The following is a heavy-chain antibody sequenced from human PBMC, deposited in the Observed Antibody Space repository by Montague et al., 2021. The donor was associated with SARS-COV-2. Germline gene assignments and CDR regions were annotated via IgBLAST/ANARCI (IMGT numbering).Heavy chain of an antibody. CDR1: GGSISSSSYY. V-gene: IGHV4-39*02. J-gene: IGHJ3*02. CDR3: ARRGRKLLPVATTIGGFDI. D-gene: IGHD5-12*01. CDR2: IYYSGST. Sequence: SETLSLTCTVSGGSISSSSYYWSWIRQPPGKGLEWIGSIYYSGSTYYXXXLKSRVTISVDTSKNHFSLKLSSVTAADTAVYYCARRGRKLLPVATTIGGFDIWGQGTMVTVSS.